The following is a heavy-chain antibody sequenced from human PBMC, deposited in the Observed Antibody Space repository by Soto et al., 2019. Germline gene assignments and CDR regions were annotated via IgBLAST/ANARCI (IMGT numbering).Heavy chain of an antibody. Sequence: GGSLRLSCAASGFTFSNYAMSWVRQAPGKGLEWVSAISGSGGSTYYADSVKGRFTISRDNSKNTLSLQMNGLRAEDTAVYYRAKSAAAVTIFYYFDYWGQGALVTVSS. CDR2: ISGSGGST. V-gene: IGHV3-23*01. CDR1: GFTFSNYA. J-gene: IGHJ4*02. D-gene: IGHD6-13*01. CDR3: AKSAAAVTIFYYFDY.